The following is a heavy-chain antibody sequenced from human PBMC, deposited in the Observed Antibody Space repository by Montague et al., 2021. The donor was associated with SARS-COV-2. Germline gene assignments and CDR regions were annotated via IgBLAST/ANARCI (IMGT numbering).Heavy chain of an antibody. D-gene: IGHD1-26*01. CDR3: AKSPTVSGMPATIAWYFDL. V-gene: IGHV3-23*05. CDR2: IFASGHNT. Sequence: SLRLSCEASGFAFSDFAMTWVRQAPGKGLEWVSTIFASGHNTYYXDSXKGRFIVSRDNSKSTLFLHMNSLRAEDTAVYYCAKSPTVSGMPATIAWYFDLWGRGALVTVSS. J-gene: IGHJ2*01. CDR1: GFAFSDFA.